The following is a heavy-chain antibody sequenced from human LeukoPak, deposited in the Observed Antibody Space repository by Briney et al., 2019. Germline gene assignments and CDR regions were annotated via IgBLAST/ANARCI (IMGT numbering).Heavy chain of an antibody. J-gene: IGHJ5*02. D-gene: IGHD3-3*01. CDR2: INPNSGGT. CDR3: ARNKFRVLILYSQFDP. Sequence: ASVKVSCKASGYTFTGYYMHWVRQAPGQGLEWMGWINPNSGGTNYAQKFQGRVTMTRDTSISTAYMELSRLRSDDTAVYYCARNKFRVLILYSQFDPWSQGTLVTVSP. V-gene: IGHV1-2*02. CDR1: GYTFTGYY.